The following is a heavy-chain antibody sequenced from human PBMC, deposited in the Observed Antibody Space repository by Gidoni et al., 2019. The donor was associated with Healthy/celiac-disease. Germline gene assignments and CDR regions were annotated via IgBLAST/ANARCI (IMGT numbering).Heavy chain of an antibody. CDR1: GYTFTSYG. D-gene: IGHD3-10*01. CDR2: ISAYNGNT. J-gene: IGHJ5*02. CDR3: ARGRITMVRGVIKTYWFDP. Sequence: QVQLVQSGAEVKKPGASVKVSCKASGYTFTSYGISWVRQAPGQGLEWMGWISAYNGNTNYAQKLQGRVTMTTDTSTSTAYMELRSLRSDDTAVYYCARGRITMVRGVIKTYWFDPWGQGTLVTVSS. V-gene: IGHV1-18*01.